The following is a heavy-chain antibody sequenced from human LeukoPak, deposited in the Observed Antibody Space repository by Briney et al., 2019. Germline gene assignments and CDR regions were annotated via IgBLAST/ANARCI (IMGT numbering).Heavy chain of an antibody. CDR2: IYHSGST. CDR1: GGSISSSSYY. D-gene: IGHD5-12*01. Sequence: SETLSLTCTVSGGSISSSSYYWGWIRQPPGKGLEWIGSIYHSGSTYYNPSLKSRVTISVDTSKNQFSLKLSSVTAADTAVYYCARHTIRGYDVSTFDYWGQGTLVTVSS. V-gene: IGHV4-39*01. CDR3: ARHTIRGYDVSTFDY. J-gene: IGHJ4*02.